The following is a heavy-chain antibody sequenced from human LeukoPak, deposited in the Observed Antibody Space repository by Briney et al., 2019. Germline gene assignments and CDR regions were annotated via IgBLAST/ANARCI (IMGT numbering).Heavy chain of an antibody. D-gene: IGHD3-3*01. CDR1: GGSFSGYY. Sequence: SETLSLTCAVYGGSFSGYYWSWIRQPPGKGLEWIGEINHSGSTNYNPSLKSRVTISVDTSKNQFSLKLSSVTAADTAVYYCASDGGTDFWSGSDYWGQGTLVTVSS. CDR3: ASDGGTDFWSGSDY. CDR2: INHSGST. J-gene: IGHJ4*02. V-gene: IGHV4-34*01.